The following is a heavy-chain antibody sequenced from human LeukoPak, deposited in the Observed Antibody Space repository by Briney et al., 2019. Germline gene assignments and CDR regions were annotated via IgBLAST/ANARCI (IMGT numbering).Heavy chain of an antibody. Sequence: GSSVKVSCKASGGTFSSYAISWVRQAPGQGLEWMGGIIPIFGIANYAQKFQGRVTITADESTSTAYMELSSLRSEDTAVYYCAGSGYSYGYYWGQGTLVTVSS. D-gene: IGHD5-18*01. J-gene: IGHJ4*02. V-gene: IGHV1-69*01. CDR3: AGSGYSYGYY. CDR2: IIPIFGIA. CDR1: GGTFSSYA.